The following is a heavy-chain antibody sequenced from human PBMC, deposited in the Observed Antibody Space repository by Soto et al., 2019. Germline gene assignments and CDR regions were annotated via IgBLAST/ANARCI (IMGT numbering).Heavy chain of an antibody. CDR1: GGTFSSYA. D-gene: IGHD2-8*01. Sequence: ASVKVSCKASGGTFSSYAISWVRQAPGQGLEWMGWINPNSGGTNYAQKFQGWVTMTRDTSISTAYMELSRLRSDDTAVYYCARDFYGAQDVWGQGTTVTVSS. CDR3: ARDFYGAQDV. CDR2: INPNSGGT. J-gene: IGHJ6*02. V-gene: IGHV1-2*04.